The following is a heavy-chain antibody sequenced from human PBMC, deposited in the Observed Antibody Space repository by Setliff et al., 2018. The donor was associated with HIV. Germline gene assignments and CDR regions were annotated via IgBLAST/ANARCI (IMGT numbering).Heavy chain of an antibody. CDR2: INPNSGGT. CDR1: GYTFTGNY. J-gene: IGHJ4*02. Sequence: GASVKVSCKASGYTFTGNYIHWVRQAPGQGLEWMGWINPNSGGTNYEQKFQGRVTMTRDTSTDTAYMELNSLRSEDTAMYYCATLDYYGSQTYNLALHYWGQGTLVTVSS. CDR3: ATLDYYGSQTYNLALHY. V-gene: IGHV1-2*02. D-gene: IGHD3-10*01.